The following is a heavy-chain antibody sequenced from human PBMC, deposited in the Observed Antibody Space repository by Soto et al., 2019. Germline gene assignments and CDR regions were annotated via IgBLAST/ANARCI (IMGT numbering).Heavy chain of an antibody. V-gene: IGHV3-74*01. CDR1: GFTFSSYW. J-gene: IGHJ1*01. CDR2: ISNDGSS. Sequence: EVQLVESGGGLVQPGGSLRLSCVASGFTFSSYWMHWVRQAPGKGLVWVSSISNDGSSIYADPVKGRFTISRDNAKNTLYLQMNGLSAEDTAVYYCARLPNKSLQTWGQGTLVIVSP. CDR3: ARLPNKSLQT.